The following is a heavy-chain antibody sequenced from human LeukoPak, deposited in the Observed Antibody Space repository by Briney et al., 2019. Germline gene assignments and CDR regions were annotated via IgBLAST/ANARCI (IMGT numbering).Heavy chain of an antibody. CDR2: IYSGGST. V-gene: IGHV3-53*01. CDR3: ARGIAAAGTPYYGY. Sequence: GGSLRLSCAASGFTVSGNYMSWVRQAPGKGLEWVSVIYSGGSTYYADSVKGRFTISRDNAKITLYLQMSSLRAEDTAVYSCARGIAAAGTPYYGYWGQGTLVTVSS. CDR1: GFTVSGNY. D-gene: IGHD6-13*01. J-gene: IGHJ4*02.